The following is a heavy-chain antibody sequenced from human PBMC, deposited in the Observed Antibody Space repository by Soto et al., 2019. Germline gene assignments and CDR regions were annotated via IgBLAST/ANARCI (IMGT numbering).Heavy chain of an antibody. Sequence: PSETLSLTCAVYGGSFSGYYWSWIRQPPGKGLEWIGEINHSGSTNYNPSLKSRVTISVDTSKNQFSLKLSSVTAADTAVYYCAREVDTTKPGHKVNWFDPWGQGTLVTVSS. CDR3: AREVDTTKPGHKVNWFDP. D-gene: IGHD5-18*01. CDR1: GGSFSGYY. J-gene: IGHJ5*02. CDR2: INHSGST. V-gene: IGHV4-34*01.